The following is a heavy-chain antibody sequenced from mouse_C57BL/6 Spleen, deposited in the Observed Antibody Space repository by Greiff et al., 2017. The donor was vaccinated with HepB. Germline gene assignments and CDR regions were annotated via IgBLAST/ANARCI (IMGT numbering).Heavy chain of an antibody. V-gene: IGHV1-19*01. CDR2: INPYNGGT. J-gene: IGHJ3*01. D-gene: IGHD2-3*01. Sequence: VQLKESGPVLVKPGASVKMSCKASGYTFTDYYMNWVKQSHGKSLEWIGVINPYNGGTSYNQKFKGKATLTVDKSSSTAYMELNSLTSEDSAVYYCARFDDGYSWFAYWGQGTLVTVSA. CDR1: GYTFTDYY. CDR3: ARFDDGYSWFAY.